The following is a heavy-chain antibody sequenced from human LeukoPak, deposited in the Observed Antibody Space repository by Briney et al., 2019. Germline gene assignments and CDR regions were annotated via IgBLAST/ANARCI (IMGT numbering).Heavy chain of an antibody. J-gene: IGHJ4*02. CDR2: IGADGRYT. D-gene: IGHD2-21*02. Sequence: PGGSLRLSCSASGFTFSSYGMEWVRQAPGKGLEYVSGIGADGRYTHYSDSVKGRVTISRDNSKNTLYLQMSSLRNEDTAVYFCVKGGCRGGDCHSTAPFDDWGQGTLVTVSS. V-gene: IGHV3-64D*09. CDR3: VKGGCRGGDCHSTAPFDD. CDR1: GFTFSSYG.